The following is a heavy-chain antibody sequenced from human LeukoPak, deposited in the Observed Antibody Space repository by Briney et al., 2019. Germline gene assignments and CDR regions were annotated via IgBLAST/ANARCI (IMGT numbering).Heavy chain of an antibody. J-gene: IGHJ4*02. D-gene: IGHD7-27*01. V-gene: IGHV1-46*01. CDR2: IYASDGRT. CDR1: GYTFINSY. CDR3: ATDGGHWDFDH. Sequence: ALVTVSCKASGYTFINSYIHWMRQAPGQGLEWMGVIYASDGRTTYAWKVLGGVTMTRDTSTSTVHMQLSSLRSEDTAVYYCATDGGHWDFDHWGQGTLVTVSS.